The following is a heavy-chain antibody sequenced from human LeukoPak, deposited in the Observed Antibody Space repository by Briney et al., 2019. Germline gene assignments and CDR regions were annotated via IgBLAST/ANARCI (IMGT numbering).Heavy chain of an antibody. Sequence: GGSLRLSCAASGFTFSSYAMHWVRQAPGKGLEWVAAISYDGSNKYYADSVKGRFTISRDNSKNTLYLQMNSLRAEDTAVYYCARDRASLAAMAAYYYYYGMDVWGQGTTVTVSS. V-gene: IGHV3-30-3*01. CDR1: GFTFSSYA. CDR3: ARDRASLAAMAAYYYYYGMDV. CDR2: ISYDGSNK. D-gene: IGHD5-18*01. J-gene: IGHJ6*02.